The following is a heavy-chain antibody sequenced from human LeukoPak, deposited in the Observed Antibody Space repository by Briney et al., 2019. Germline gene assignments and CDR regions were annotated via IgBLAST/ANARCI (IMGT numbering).Heavy chain of an antibody. V-gene: IGHV3-74*01. J-gene: IGHJ6*03. CDR3: ARRGITAAGTYYYYYMDV. CDR2: INSDGSST. D-gene: IGHD6-13*01. CDR1: GFTFSSYW. Sequence: GGSLRLSCAASGFTFSSYWMHWVRQAPGKGLVWVSRINSDGSSTSYADSVKGRFTISRDNAKNTLYLQMNSLRAEDTAVYYCARRGITAAGTYYYYYMDVWGKGTTVTISS.